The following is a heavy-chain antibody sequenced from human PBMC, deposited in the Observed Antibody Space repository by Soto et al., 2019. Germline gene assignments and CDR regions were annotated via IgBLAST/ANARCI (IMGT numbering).Heavy chain of an antibody. CDR2: IYSSGST. CDR1: GVSISSYY. CDR3: ARDYCGCYCYGGDRFEH. D-gene: IGHD2-21*02. J-gene: IGHJ4*01. V-gene: IGHV4-59*01. Sequence: PLETLSLTCTASGVSISSYYLIWIRQLPGKGLEWIGYIYSSGSTNYNPSLKSRVTISVDTSKNQFSLKLSSVTAADTAVYYCARDYCGCYCYGGDRFEHWCQGTRVTVSS.